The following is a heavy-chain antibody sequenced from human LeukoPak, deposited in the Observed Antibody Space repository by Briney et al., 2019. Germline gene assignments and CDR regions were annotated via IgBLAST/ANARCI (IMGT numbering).Heavy chain of an antibody. D-gene: IGHD4-11*01. J-gene: IGHJ4*02. CDR1: GYILSNYW. CDR2: IYPGDSDT. Sequence: GESLKISCKGSGYILSNYWIAWVRQMPGRGLEWMGVIYPGDSDTRYSPSFQGQVTISADKSISTAYLQWSSLKASDTAVYYCARREASNAFTDFDCWGQGTLVTVSS. V-gene: IGHV5-51*01. CDR3: ARREASNAFTDFDC.